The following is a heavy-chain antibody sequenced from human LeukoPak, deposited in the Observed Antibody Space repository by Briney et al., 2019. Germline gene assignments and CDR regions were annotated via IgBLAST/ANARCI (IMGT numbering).Heavy chain of an antibody. J-gene: IGHJ4*02. CDR1: GFTFSNYW. D-gene: IGHD4-11*01. Sequence: GGSLRLSCAASGFTFSNYWLHWVRQVPGKGLVWVSRINPGGSSTTYADSVKGRFTISRDNAKNTLCLQMNSLRAEDTAVYYCARSNQADDYWGQGTLVTVSS. CDR2: INPGGSST. CDR3: ARSNQADDY. V-gene: IGHV3-74*01.